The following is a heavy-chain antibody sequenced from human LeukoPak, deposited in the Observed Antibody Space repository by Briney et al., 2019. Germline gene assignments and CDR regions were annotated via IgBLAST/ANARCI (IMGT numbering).Heavy chain of an antibody. CDR1: GGSISSYY. D-gene: IGHD6-19*01. V-gene: IGHV4-59*08. CDR3: ARHGWGYSSGWFFDY. Sequence: SETLSLTCTVSGGSISSYYWSWIGQPPGKGLEWIGYIYYSGSTNYNPSLKSRVTISVDTSKNQFSLKLSSVTAADTAVYYCARHGWGYSSGWFFDYWGQGTLVTVSS. J-gene: IGHJ4*02. CDR2: IYYSGST.